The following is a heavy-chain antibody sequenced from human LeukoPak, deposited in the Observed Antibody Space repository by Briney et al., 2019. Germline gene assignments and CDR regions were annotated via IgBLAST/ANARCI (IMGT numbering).Heavy chain of an antibody. J-gene: IGHJ4*02. CDR1: GDSFSGYY. CDR2: IDHRGTT. Sequence: SETLSLTCAVYGDSFSGYYWSWIRQPPGKGLEWIAEIDHRGTTHYNPSLKSRVNISADTSKNQFSLHLDSVTAADTAVYYCARSWAGMYYPFYYFDYWGQGTLVSVSS. V-gene: IGHV4-34*01. CDR3: ARSWAGMYYPFYYFDY. D-gene: IGHD1-26*01.